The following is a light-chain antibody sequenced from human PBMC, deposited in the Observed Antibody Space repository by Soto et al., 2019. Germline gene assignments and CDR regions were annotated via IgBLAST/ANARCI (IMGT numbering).Light chain of an antibody. V-gene: IGKV1-33*01. Sequence: DIQMTQSPSSLSASVGDRVTITCQASQDISHNLNWFQQKPGKAPNLLIFDASKLETGAPSRFTGSGSGTHFSFTITSLQPEDIATYYCQHYDTLPPTFGGGTKVEIK. CDR3: QHYDTLPPT. CDR1: QDISHN. CDR2: DAS. J-gene: IGKJ4*01.